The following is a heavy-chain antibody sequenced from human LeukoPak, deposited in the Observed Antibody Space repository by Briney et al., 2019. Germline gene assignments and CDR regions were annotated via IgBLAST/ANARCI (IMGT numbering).Heavy chain of an antibody. J-gene: IGHJ6*03. D-gene: IGHD3-3*01. V-gene: IGHV3-21*01. Sequence: GGSLRLSCAASGFTFSSYGMHWVRQAPGKGLEWVSSISSSSSYIYYAVSVKGRFTISRDNAKNSLYLQMNSLRAEDTAVYYCASPRFLEWLEVGYYYMDVWGKGTTVTVSS. CDR1: GFTFSSYG. CDR2: ISSSSSYI. CDR3: ASPRFLEWLEVGYYYMDV.